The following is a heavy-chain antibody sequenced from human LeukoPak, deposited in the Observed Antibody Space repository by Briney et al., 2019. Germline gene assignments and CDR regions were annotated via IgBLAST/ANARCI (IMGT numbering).Heavy chain of an antibody. CDR1: GYTFTGYY. CDR2: INPNSGGT. V-gene: IGHV1-2*06. J-gene: IGHJ2*01. D-gene: IGHD6-6*01. Sequence: GASVKVSCKASGYTFTGYYMHWLRQAPGQGLEWMGRINPNSGGTNYAQKFQGRVTLTRDTSISTAYMELSRLRSDDTAVYYCAREYSSSPWYFDVWGRGTLVTVSS. CDR3: AREYSSSPWYFDV.